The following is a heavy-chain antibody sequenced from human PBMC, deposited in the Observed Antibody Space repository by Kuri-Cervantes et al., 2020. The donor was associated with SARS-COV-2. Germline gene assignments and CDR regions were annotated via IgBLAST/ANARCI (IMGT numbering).Heavy chain of an antibody. CDR3: ARVVGYSSSWYYFDY. Sequence: GESLKISCAASGFTVSSNYMSWVRQAPGKGLEWVSVIYSGGSTYYADSVKGRFTISRDNSKNTLYLRMNSLRAEDTAVYYCARVVGYSSSWYYFDYWGQGTLVTVSS. V-gene: IGHV3-53*01. D-gene: IGHD6-13*01. J-gene: IGHJ4*02. CDR1: GFTVSSNY. CDR2: IYSGGST.